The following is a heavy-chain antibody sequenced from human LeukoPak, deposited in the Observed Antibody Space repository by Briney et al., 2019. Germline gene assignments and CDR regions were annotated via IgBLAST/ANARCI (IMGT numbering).Heavy chain of an antibody. CDR2: IYHSGST. J-gene: IGHJ1*01. V-gene: IGHV4-30-2*01. CDR1: GGSISSGGYS. CDR3: ARAHSGSNRYFQH. Sequence: SQTLSLTCAVSGGSISSGGYSWSWIRQPPGKGLEWIGYIYHSGSTYYNPSLKSRVTISVERSKNQFSLKLSSVTAADTAVYYCARAHSGSNRYFQHWGQGTLVTVSS. D-gene: IGHD1-26*01.